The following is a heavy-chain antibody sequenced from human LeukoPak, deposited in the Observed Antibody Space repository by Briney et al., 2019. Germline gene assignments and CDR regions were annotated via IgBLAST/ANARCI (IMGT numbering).Heavy chain of an antibody. D-gene: IGHD4-11*01. CDR1: GGSISSSSYY. CDR2: IYYSGGT. CDR3: ARAEINDYNRY. V-gene: IGHV4-39*07. J-gene: IGHJ4*02. Sequence: PSETLSLTCTVSGGSISSSSYYWGWIRQPPGKGLEWIGSIYYSGGTYYNPSLKSRVTISIDTSKNQIFLKLRSTTAADTAHYYCARAEINDYNRYWGQGILVIVSS.